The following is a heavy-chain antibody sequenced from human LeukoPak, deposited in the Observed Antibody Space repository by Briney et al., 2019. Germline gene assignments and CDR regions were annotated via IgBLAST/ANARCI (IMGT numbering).Heavy chain of an antibody. CDR3: ARTGEGYGDLDY. CDR2: INPSGGST. Sequence: ASVKVSCKASGYTFTSYYMHWVRQAPGQGLEWMGIINPSGGSTSYAQKFQGRVTMTRDTSTSTVYMGLSSLRSEDTTVYYCARTGEGYGDLDYWGQGTLVTVSS. D-gene: IGHD4-17*01. J-gene: IGHJ4*02. CDR1: GYTFTSYY. V-gene: IGHV1-46*01.